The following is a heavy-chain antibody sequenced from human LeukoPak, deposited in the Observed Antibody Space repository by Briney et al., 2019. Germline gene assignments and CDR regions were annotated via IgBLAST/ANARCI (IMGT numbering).Heavy chain of an antibody. CDR1: GFSFSDAW. CDR2: IKHDETEK. J-gene: IGHJ6*04. D-gene: IGHD6-19*01. CDR3: ARDRYSSV. V-gene: IGHV3-7*01. Sequence: GGSHRLSCAASGFSFSDAWMSWVRQAPGKGLEWVANIKHDETEKYYVDSVKGRSTISRDNAKNSLYLQMNSLRTDDTAVYFCARDRYSSVWGKGTTVIVSS.